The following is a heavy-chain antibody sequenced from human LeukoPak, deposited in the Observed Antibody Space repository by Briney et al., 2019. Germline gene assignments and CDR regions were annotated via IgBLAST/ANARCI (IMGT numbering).Heavy chain of an antibody. CDR1: GFTFSSYA. V-gene: IGHV3-48*03. CDR2: ISSSGSTI. CDR3: ARVGATTPSFDY. Sequence: GGSLRLSCAASGFTFSSYAMNWVRQAPGKGLEWVSYISSSGSTIYYADSVKGRFTISRDNAKNSLYLQMNSLRAEDTAVYYCARVGATTPSFDYWGQGTLVTVSS. J-gene: IGHJ4*02. D-gene: IGHD1-26*01.